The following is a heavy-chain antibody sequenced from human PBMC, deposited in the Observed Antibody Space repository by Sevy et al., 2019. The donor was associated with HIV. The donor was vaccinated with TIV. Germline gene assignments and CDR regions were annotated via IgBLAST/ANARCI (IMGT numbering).Heavy chain of an antibody. D-gene: IGHD1-26*01. Sequence: SETLSLTCIVSGGSISSGNYYWSWIRQPAGKGLEWIGRIHASGSTNYKSSLKSRVTMSVDTSKNQFSLRVTSVTAADTAVYYCARLVREGATYPDYWGQGTLVTVSS. J-gene: IGHJ4*02. V-gene: IGHV4-61*02. CDR1: GGSISSGNYY. CDR2: IHASGST. CDR3: ARLVREGATYPDY.